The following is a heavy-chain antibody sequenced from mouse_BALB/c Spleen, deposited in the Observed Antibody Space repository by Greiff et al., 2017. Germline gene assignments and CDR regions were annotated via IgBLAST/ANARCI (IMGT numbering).Heavy chain of an antibody. CDR2: IFPGTGTT. CDR3: ACYNGSSSEDAMDY. CDR1: GYTFTSYW. D-gene: IGHD1-1*01. Sequence: QVQLQQSGAELVKPGASVKLSCKTSGYTFTSYWIQWVKQRPGQGLGWIGEIFPGTGTTYYNEKFKGKATLTIDTSSSTAYMQLSSLTSEDSAVYFCACYNGSSSEDAMDYWGEGTPVTASS. J-gene: IGHJ4*01. V-gene: IGHV1S132*01.